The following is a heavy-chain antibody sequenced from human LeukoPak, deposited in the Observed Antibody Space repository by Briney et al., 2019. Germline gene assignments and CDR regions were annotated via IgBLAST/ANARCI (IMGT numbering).Heavy chain of an antibody. D-gene: IGHD3-22*01. Sequence: GGSLRLSCAASGFTVSSNYMSWVRQAPGKGLEWVSVIYSGGSTYYADSVKGRFTISRDNSKNTLYLQVNSLRAEDTAVYYCAREYDSSTGTYDAFDIWGQGTMVTVSS. J-gene: IGHJ3*02. V-gene: IGHV3-53*01. CDR1: GFTVSSNY. CDR2: IYSGGST. CDR3: AREYDSSTGTYDAFDI.